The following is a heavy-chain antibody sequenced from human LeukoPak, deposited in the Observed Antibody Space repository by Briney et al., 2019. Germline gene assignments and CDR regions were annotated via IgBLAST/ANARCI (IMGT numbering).Heavy chain of an antibody. CDR3: ARGPFTLWFGEKRSKYYFDY. Sequence: SETLSLTCAVYGGSFSGYYWSWIRQPPGKGLEWIGEINHSGSTNYNPSLKSRVTISVDTSKNQFSLKLSSVTAADTAVYYCARGPFTLWFGEKRSKYYFDYWGQGTLVTVSS. CDR1: GGSFSGYY. CDR2: INHSGST. J-gene: IGHJ4*02. D-gene: IGHD3-10*01. V-gene: IGHV4-34*01.